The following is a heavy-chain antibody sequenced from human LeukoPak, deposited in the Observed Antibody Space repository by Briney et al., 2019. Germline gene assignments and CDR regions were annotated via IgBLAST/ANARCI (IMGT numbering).Heavy chain of an antibody. D-gene: IGHD3-22*01. CDR3: ARAARDSSGYYSASDY. V-gene: IGHV4-34*01. CDR2: INHSGST. Sequence: SETLSLTCAVYGGSFSGYYWSWIRQPPGKGLEWIGEINHSGSTNYNPSLKSRVTISVDTSKNQFSLKLSSVTAADTAVYYCARAARDSSGYYSASDYWGQGTLVTVSS. CDR1: GGSFSGYY. J-gene: IGHJ4*02.